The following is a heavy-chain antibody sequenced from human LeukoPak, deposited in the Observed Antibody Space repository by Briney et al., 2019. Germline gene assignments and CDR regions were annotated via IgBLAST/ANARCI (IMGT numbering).Heavy chain of an antibody. CDR3: ARDYVWGSSESDY. V-gene: IGHV3-7*01. CDR2: IKQDGSEK. J-gene: IGHJ4*02. CDR1: GFTFSSYW. Sequence: VGSLRLSCAASGFTFSSYWMSWVRQAPGKGLEWVANIKQDGSEKYYVDSVKGRFTISRDNAKNSLYLQMNSLRVEDTAIYYCARDYVWGSSESDYWGQGTLVTVSS. D-gene: IGHD7-27*01.